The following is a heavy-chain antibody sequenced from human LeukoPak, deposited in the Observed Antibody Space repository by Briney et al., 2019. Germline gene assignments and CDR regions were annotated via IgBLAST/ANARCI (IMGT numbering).Heavy chain of an antibody. D-gene: IGHD6-6*01. V-gene: IGHV1-2*02. CDR3: ARTVAARSAHNWFDP. J-gene: IGHJ5*02. Sequence: SVQFSCKASGYPFTGYYMHWVRQAPGQGLEWMGWINPNSGGTNYAQKFQGRVTMTRDTSISTAYMELSRLRSDDTAVYYCARTVAARSAHNWFDPWGQGTLVTVSS. CDR1: GYPFTGYY. CDR2: INPNSGGT.